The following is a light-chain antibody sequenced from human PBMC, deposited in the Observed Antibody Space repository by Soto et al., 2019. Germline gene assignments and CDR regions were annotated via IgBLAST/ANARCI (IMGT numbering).Light chain of an antibody. J-gene: IGKJ2*01. CDR3: QRYYPSSYT. CDR2: WAS. V-gene: IGKV4-1*01. CDR1: QSVLFSSDNKNY. Sequence: DIVMTQSPDSLAVSLGERATINCKSSQSVLFSSDNKNYLAWYQQKPGQPPKLLIYWASTRESGVPDRFSGSGSGTNFPLTISSLQAEDVAGYYCQRYYPSSYTFGQGTKLEIK.